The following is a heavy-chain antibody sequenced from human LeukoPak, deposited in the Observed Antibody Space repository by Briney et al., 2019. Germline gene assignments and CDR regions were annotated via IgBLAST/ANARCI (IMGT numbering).Heavy chain of an antibody. CDR2: INPNTGGT. J-gene: IGHJ4*02. V-gene: IGHV1-2*02. Sequence: ASVKVSFKASGYTFIAYYIQWVRQAPGQGLEWMGWINPNTGGTKNAQKFQGRVTMTRDTSITTAYMELGRLTSDDKAVYYCARRYCSGGSCYPDYWGQGTLVTVSS. CDR3: ARRYCSGGSCYPDY. CDR1: GYTFIAYY. D-gene: IGHD2-15*01.